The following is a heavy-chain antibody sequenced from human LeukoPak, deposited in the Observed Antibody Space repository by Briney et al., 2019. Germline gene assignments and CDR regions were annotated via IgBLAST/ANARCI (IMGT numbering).Heavy chain of an antibody. CDR2: ISSSSSYI. CDR3: ASARNQWLALIDY. D-gene: IGHD5-12*01. Sequence: KPGGSLRLSCAASGFTFSSYSMNWVRQAPGKGLEWVSSISSSSSYIYYADSVKGRFTISRDNAKNSLYLQMNSLRAEDTAVYYCASARNQWLALIDYWGQGTLVTVSS. CDR1: GFTFSSYS. V-gene: IGHV3-21*01. J-gene: IGHJ4*02.